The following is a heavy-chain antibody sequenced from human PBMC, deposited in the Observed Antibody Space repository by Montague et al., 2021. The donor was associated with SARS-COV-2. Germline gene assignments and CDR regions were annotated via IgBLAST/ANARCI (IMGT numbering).Heavy chain of an antibody. D-gene: IGHD3-22*01. CDR2: IKQSGST. CDR1: GGSFGDDH. V-gene: IGHV4-34*01. J-gene: IGHJ4*02. CDR3: ARGHLSVSMIVVVFTSASYYFDY. Sequence: SETLSLTCGVYGGSFGDDHWSWIRQPPGKGLEWIGDIKQSGSTNYDPSLKSRVTILVDTSRNQFSLKLTSVTAADTAVYFCARGHLSVSMIVVVFTSASYYFDYWGQGALVTVSS.